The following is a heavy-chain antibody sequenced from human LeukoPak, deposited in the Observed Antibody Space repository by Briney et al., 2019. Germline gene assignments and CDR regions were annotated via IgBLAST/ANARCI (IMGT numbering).Heavy chain of an antibody. D-gene: IGHD3-10*01. CDR2: ISYDGSNK. Sequence: PGRSLRLSCAASGFTFSSYAMHWVRQAPGKGLEWVAVISYDGSNKYYADSVKGRFTISRDNSKNTLYLQMNSLRAEDTAVYYCARAALHEARLTWFGASPFDPWGQGTLVTVSS. V-gene: IGHV3-30-3*01. CDR1: GFTFSSYA. CDR3: ARAALHEARLTWFGASPFDP. J-gene: IGHJ5*02.